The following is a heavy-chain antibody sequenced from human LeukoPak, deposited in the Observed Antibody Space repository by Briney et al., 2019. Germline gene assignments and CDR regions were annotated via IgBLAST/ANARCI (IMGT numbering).Heavy chain of an antibody. CDR2: INTNTGIP. Sequence: ASVKVSCKAFGYTFSSHAMNWVRQAPGQGLELMGWINTNTGIPTYAQGFAGRFVFSLDTSVTTAYLQITSLKAEDTAVYYCARDLVSAGFVIRGQGTMVTVSS. CDR3: ARDLVSAGFVI. CDR1: GYTFSSHA. D-gene: IGHD6-6*01. V-gene: IGHV7-4-1*02. J-gene: IGHJ3*02.